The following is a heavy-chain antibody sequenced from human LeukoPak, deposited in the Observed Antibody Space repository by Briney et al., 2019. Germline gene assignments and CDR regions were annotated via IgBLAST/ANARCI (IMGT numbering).Heavy chain of an antibody. V-gene: IGHV3-33*06. CDR1: GFTFSSYG. D-gene: IGHD3-3*01. Sequence: GGSLRLSCAASGFTFSSYGMHWVRQAPGKGLEWVAVIWNDATNKYYGDSVKGRFTISKDNSRNTLNLQMNSLRAEDTAVYYCAKDYRPRYYDFWSGYYPHDYWGQGTLVTVSS. J-gene: IGHJ4*02. CDR3: AKDYRPRYYDFWSGYYPHDY. CDR2: IWNDATNK.